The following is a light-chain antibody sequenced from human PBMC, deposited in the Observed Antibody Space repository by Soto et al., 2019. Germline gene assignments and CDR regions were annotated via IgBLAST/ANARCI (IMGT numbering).Light chain of an antibody. CDR2: QVS. CDR3: MQGIHWPPT. Sequence: DVLMTQSPLSLPVTLGQPASISCRSSESLVYSDGNTYLTWFQQRPGQSPRRLIYQVSNRDSGVPDRFSGSGSGTDFTLQISRVEGEDAGVYFCMQGIHWPPTVGPGTKVDIK. J-gene: IGKJ3*01. CDR1: ESLVYSDGNTY. V-gene: IGKV2-30*01.